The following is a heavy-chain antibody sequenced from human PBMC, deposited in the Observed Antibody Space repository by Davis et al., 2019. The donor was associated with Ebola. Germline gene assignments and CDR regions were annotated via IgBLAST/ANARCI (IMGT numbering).Heavy chain of an antibody. D-gene: IGHD2-21*02. V-gene: IGHV1-46*01. J-gene: IGHJ5*02. CDR3: ARQKVSVVVTANWFDP. CDR2: INPSGGST. CDR1: GYTFTSYY. Sequence: ASVNVSCKASGYTFTSYYMHWVRQAPGQGLEWMGIINPSGGSTSYAQKFQGRVTMTRDTSTSTVYMELSSLRSEDTAVYYCARQKVSVVVTANWFDPWCQGTLVTVSS.